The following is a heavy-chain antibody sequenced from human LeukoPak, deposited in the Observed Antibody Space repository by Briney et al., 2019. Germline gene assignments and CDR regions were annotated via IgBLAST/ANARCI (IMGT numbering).Heavy chain of an antibody. CDR2: IYPRDSDT. Sequence: GESLKISCKSSGYLFTHQWIGWARQKSGSGLEWMGIIYPRDSDTRYSPSFQGHVSISADTSINTAYLEWSRLEASDTAIYYCARHSDVIGAIWGQGTLVTVSS. V-gene: IGHV5-51*01. CDR3: ARHSDVIGAI. J-gene: IGHJ4*02. CDR1: GYLFTHQW. D-gene: IGHD3-10*01.